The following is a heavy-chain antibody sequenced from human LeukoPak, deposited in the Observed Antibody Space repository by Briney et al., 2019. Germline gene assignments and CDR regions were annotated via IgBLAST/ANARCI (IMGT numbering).Heavy chain of an antibody. V-gene: IGHV3-74*01. J-gene: IGHJ4*02. CDR2: ISSDGTSS. CDR1: GFIVSSSW. Sequence: GGSLRLSCAAFGFIVSSSWMHWVRQAPGKGLLWVSRISSDGTSSIYADSVKGRFTISRDNAMNTLYLQMSSLRVDDTAVYYCVRSTRDGYDWGQGTLVTVSS. D-gene: IGHD5-24*01. CDR3: VRSTRDGYD.